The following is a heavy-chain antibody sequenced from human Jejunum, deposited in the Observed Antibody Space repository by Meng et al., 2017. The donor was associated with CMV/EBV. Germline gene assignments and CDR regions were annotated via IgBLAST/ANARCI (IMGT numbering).Heavy chain of an antibody. Sequence: LNTSGMGVGWIRQPPGKALEWLALVYWDDDKRYNPSLRSRLSITRDTSKNQVVLTMTNMDPVDTATYYCARSGGSTWYQENNWFDPWGQGTLVTVSS. CDR2: VYWDDDK. J-gene: IGHJ5*02. V-gene: IGHV2-5*02. CDR3: ARSGGSTWYQENNWFDP. D-gene: IGHD6-13*01. CDR1: LNTSGMG.